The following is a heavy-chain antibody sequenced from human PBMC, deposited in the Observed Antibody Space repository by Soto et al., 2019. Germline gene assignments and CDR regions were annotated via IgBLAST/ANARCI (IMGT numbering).Heavy chain of an antibody. CDR2: INHSGST. Sequence: SETLSLTCAVYGGSFSGDYWSWIRQPPGKGLEWIGEINHSGSTNYNPSLKSRVTISVDTSKNQFSLKLSSVTAADTAVYYCARGQRYLGYSSSWSPTNYYYGMDVWGQGTTVTVSS. V-gene: IGHV4-34*01. CDR1: GGSFSGDY. D-gene: IGHD6-13*01. J-gene: IGHJ6*02. CDR3: ARGQRYLGYSSSWSPTNYYYGMDV.